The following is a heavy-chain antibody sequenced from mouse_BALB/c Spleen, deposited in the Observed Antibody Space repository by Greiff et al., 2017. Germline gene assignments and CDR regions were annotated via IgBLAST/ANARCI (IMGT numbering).Heavy chain of an antibody. D-gene: IGHD2-4*01. CDR2: INSNGGST. Sequence: VTLVESGGGLVQPGGSLKLSCAASGFTFSSYGMSWVRQTPDKRLELVATINSNGGSTYYPDSVKGRFTISRDNAKNTLYRQMSSLKSEDTAMYYWARSYDYEDYWGQGTTLTVSS. CDR1: GFTFSSYG. V-gene: IGHV5-6-3*01. J-gene: IGHJ2*01. CDR3: ARSYDYEDY.